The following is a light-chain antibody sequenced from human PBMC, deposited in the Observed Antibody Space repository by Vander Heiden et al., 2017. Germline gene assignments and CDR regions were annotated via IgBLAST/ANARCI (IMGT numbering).Light chain of an antibody. V-gene: IGLV6-57*01. CDR1: SGRIARNS. CDR3: QSHDDSNVV. Sequence: FMLTQPHSVSESPGKTITISCTRSSGRIARNSVHGYQQRPGSPPTTVIYEDTHRPSGVPDRFSGSIDTFSNAASLTSSGLRTEDEADYYCQSHDDSNVVFGGGTKLTVL. CDR2: EDT. J-gene: IGLJ2*01.